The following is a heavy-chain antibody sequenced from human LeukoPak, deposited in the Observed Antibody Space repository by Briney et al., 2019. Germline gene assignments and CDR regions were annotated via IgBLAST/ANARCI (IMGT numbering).Heavy chain of an antibody. V-gene: IGHV3-11*01. D-gene: IGHD3-10*01. Sequence: PGGSLRLSCAASGFTFSDYYMSWIRQAPGKGLEWVSYISSSGSTIYYADSVKGRFTISRDNAKNSLYLQMNSLRAEDTAVYYCAREKWFGELLSSDAFDIWDQGTMVTVSS. J-gene: IGHJ3*02. CDR3: AREKWFGELLSSDAFDI. CDR1: GFTFSDYY. CDR2: ISSSGSTI.